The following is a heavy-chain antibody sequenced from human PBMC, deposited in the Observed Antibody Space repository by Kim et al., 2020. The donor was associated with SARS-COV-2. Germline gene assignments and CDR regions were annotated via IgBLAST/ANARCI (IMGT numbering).Heavy chain of an antibody. CDR2: IYYSGSA. D-gene: IGHD3-9*01. Sequence: SETLSLTCTVSGGSISSSSYYWGWIRQPPGEGLEWIGSIYYSGSAYYNPSLKSRVTISVDTSKNQFSLKLSSVTAADTAVYYCARALYFDWFYGNWFDPWGQGTLVTVSS. CDR3: ARALYFDWFYGNWFDP. CDR1: GGSISSSSYY. V-gene: IGHV4-39*07. J-gene: IGHJ5*02.